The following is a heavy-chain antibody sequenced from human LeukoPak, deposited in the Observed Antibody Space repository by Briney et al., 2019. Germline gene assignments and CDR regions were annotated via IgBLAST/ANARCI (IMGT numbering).Heavy chain of an antibody. V-gene: IGHV3-48*01. CDR3: ARNYYDSSAYYYFDY. CDR2: ISSRSSTM. J-gene: IGHJ4*02. D-gene: IGHD3-22*01. CDR1: GFTFSSYS. Sequence: GGSLRLSCAASGFTFSSYSMNWVRQAPGKGLEWVSYISSRSSTMFYADSVKGRFTISRDNAKNSLYLQMNSLRAEDTAVYYCARNYYDSSAYYYFDYWGQGTLVTVSS.